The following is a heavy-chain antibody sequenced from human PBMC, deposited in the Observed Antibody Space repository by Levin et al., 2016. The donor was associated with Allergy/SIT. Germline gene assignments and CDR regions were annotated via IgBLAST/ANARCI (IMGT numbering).Heavy chain of an antibody. Sequence: ESLKISCSVSGESITSNTYFWAWIRHAPRGRDWSGLGISMTMGGTNYNPSLKSRVTMSIDTSKNQFSLNLSSVTAADTAVYYCARNGGWNSPRMYYGMDVWGQGNMVIVSS. CDR1: GESITSNTYF. CDR3: ARNGGWNSPRMYYGMDV. CDR2: SMTMGGT. V-gene: IGHV4-61*05. J-gene: IGHJ6*02. D-gene: IGHD2-8*01.